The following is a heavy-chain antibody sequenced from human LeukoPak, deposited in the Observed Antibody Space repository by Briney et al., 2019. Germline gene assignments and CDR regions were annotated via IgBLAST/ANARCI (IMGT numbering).Heavy chain of an antibody. CDR1: GGSISSNNYY. CDR3: ASFLWVISFDY. V-gene: IGHV4-39*01. Sequence: SETLSLTCTVSGGSISSNNYYWGWIRQPPGKGLEWIGSIYYSGSTYYNPSLKSRVTISVDTSKNQFSLKLSSVTAADTAVYHCASFLWVISFDYWGQGTLVTVSS. D-gene: IGHD2-21*01. CDR2: IYYSGST. J-gene: IGHJ4*02.